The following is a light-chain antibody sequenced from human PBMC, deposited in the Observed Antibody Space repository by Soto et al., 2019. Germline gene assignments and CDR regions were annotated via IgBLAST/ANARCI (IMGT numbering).Light chain of an antibody. V-gene: IGKV1-9*01. CDR1: QGISSY. CDR3: QQLNS. J-gene: IGKJ3*01. CDR2: AAS. Sequence: DIQLTQSPSFLSASVGDRVTITCRASQGISSYLAWYQQKPGKAPKLLIYAASTLQSGVPSRFSGSGSGTEVTLTISSLQPEDFATYYCQQLNSFGPGTKVDIK.